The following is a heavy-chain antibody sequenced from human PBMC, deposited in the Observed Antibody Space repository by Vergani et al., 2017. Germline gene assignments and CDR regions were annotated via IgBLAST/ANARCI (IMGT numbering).Heavy chain of an antibody. CDR3: ARVSGYCSSTSCSGWGDYYYGMDV. V-gene: IGHV4-59*12. Sequence: QLQLQESGPGLVKPSETLSLTCTVSGGSISSYYWSWIRQPPGKGLEWIGEINHSGSTNYNPSLKSRVTISVDTSKNQFSLKLSSVTAADTAVYYCARVSGYCSSTSCSGWGDYYYGMDVWGQGTTVTVSS. CDR2: INHSGST. D-gene: IGHD2-2*01. CDR1: GGSISSYY. J-gene: IGHJ6*02.